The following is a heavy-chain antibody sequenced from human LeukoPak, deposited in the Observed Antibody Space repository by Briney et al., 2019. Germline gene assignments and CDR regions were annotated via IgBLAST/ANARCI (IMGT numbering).Heavy chain of an antibody. J-gene: IGHJ4*02. CDR1: GFTFSSYG. CDR2: IRYDGSNK. CDR3: AKADGAYSYGYSDY. Sequence: GGSLRLSCAASGFTFSSYGMHWVRQAPGKGLEWVAFIRYDGSNKYYADSVKGRFTISRDNSKNTLYLHVNSLRPEDTAVYYCAKADGAYSYGYSDYWGQGTLVTVSS. D-gene: IGHD5-18*01. V-gene: IGHV3-30*02.